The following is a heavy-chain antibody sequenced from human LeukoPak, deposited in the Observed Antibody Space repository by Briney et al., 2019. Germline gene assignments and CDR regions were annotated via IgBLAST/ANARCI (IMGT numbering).Heavy chain of an antibody. CDR1: GGPITGYY. CDR3: ARLRPSIGAAGTFDY. V-gene: IGHV4-59*08. D-gene: IGHD6-13*01. CDR2: IYYTGST. J-gene: IGHJ4*02. Sequence: KSSETLSLTCTVFGGPITGYYWSWIRQPPGKGLEWIGYIYYTGSTKYNASLKSRVTISVDTSKNQFSLKVSSVTAADTAVYYCARLRPSIGAAGTFDYWGQGTLVTVSS.